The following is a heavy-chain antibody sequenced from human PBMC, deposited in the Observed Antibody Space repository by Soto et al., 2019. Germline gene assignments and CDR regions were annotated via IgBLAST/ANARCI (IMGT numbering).Heavy chain of an antibody. CDR3: AKDRTGGYYYYGMDV. CDR1: GFSFSSYG. J-gene: IGHJ6*02. V-gene: IGHV3-30*18. CDR2: ISYDGSNE. D-gene: IGHD1-1*01. Sequence: GGSLRLSCAASGFSFSSYGMHWVRQAPGKGLEWVAVISYDGSNEYYADSVKGRFTISRDNSKNTVYLQMNSLRAEDTGVYYCAKDRTGGYYYYGMDVWGQGTTVTVSS.